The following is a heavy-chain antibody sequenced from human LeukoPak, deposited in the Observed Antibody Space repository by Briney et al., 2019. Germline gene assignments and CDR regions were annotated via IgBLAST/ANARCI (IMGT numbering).Heavy chain of an antibody. CDR2: ISPYNGNT. Sequence: ASVKVSCKASGYTFTNYGVSWVRQAPGQGLEWVGWISPYNGNTIYAQKLQGRVTMTTDTSTSTAYMELRSLRSDDTAVYYCARDLSGYYDSSGSDGFDFWGQGTMLTVSS. D-gene: IGHD3-22*01. V-gene: IGHV1-18*01. CDR1: GYTFTNYG. CDR3: ARDLSGYYDSSGSDGFDF. J-gene: IGHJ3*01.